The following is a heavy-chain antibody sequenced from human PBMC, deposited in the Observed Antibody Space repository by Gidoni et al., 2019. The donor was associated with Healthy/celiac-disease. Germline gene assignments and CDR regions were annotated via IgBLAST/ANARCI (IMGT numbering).Heavy chain of an antibody. Sequence: QVQLQQWGAGLLKPSETLSLTCAVYGGSFSGYYWSWIRQPPGKGLEWIGEINHSGSTNYNPSLKSRVTISVDTSKNQFSLKLSSVTAADTAVYYCARRMAGGYGSGSYYSGWFDPWGQGTLVTVSS. J-gene: IGHJ5*02. CDR3: ARRMAGGYGSGSYYSGWFDP. V-gene: IGHV4-34*01. D-gene: IGHD3-10*01. CDR1: GGSFSGYY. CDR2: INHSGST.